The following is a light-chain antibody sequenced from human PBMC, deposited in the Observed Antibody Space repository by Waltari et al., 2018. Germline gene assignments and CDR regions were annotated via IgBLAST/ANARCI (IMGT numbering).Light chain of an antibody. Sequence: SYELTQPPSVSVSPGQTASITCSGDKLGEKYACWYQQKPGKSPGLVCYQVSKRPSGIPDRFSCSNSGNPATLTISGTQAMDEADYYCQAWDSSTVVFGGGTKLTVL. CDR2: QVS. CDR3: QAWDSSTVV. CDR1: KLGEKY. J-gene: IGLJ2*01. V-gene: IGLV3-1*01.